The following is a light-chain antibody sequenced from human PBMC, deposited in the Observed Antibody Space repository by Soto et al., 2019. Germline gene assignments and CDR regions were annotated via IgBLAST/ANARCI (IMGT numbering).Light chain of an antibody. CDR2: GAS. CDR3: QQYGSSPET. Sequence: EIVLTQSPGTLSLSPGERATLSCRASQSVSSSYLALYQQKPVQAPRLLIYGASSRATGIPDRFSGSGSGTDFTLTISRLEPEDFAVYYCQQYGSSPETFGQGTKVDIK. J-gene: IGKJ1*01. V-gene: IGKV3-20*01. CDR1: QSVSSSY.